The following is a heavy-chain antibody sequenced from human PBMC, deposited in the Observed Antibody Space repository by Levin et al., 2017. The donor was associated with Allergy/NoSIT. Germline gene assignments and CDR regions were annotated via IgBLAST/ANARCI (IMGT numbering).Heavy chain of an antibody. J-gene: IGHJ4*02. V-gene: IGHV3-33*01. D-gene: IGHD2-8*02. CDR3: ARAMRPLGTPRKKYTGFDY. Sequence: GGSLRLSCAASGFTFSSYGMHWVRQAPGKGLEWVAVIWYDGSNKYYADSVKGRFTISRDNSKNTLYLQMNSLRAEDTAVYYCARAMRPLGTPRKKYTGFDYWGQGTLVTVSS. CDR1: GFTFSSYG. CDR2: IWYDGSNK.